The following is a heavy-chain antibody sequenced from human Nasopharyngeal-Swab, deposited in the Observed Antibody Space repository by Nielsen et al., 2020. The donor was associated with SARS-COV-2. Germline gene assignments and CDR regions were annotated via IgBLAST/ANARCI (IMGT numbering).Heavy chain of an antibody. V-gene: IGHV4-34*01. J-gene: IGHJ6*03. CDR2: NNHSGSA. CDR1: GGVLRASY. Sequence: SETLSLTCAVYGGVLRASYWGLVRPPPGKGVEWVGGNNHSGSANYNPSLKSRVTLSVDTSMNQFSLELSSVTAADTAVYYCARGLSGIVPAPILGLGPYYYYYYTDVWGKGTTVTVSS. D-gene: IGHD2-2*01. CDR3: ARGLSGIVPAPILGLGPYYYYYYTDV.